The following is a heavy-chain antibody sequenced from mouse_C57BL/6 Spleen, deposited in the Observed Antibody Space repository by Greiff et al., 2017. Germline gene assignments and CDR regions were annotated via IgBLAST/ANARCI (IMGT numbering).Heavy chain of an antibody. CDR1: GFNIKNTY. J-gene: IGHJ3*01. CDR2: IDPANGNT. V-gene: IGHV14-3*01. D-gene: IGHD2-4*01. CDR3: AMGIYYDYDGFAY. Sequence: VQLQQSVAELVRPGASVKLSCTASGFNIKNTYMHWVKQRPEQGLEWIGRIDPANGNTKYAPKFQGKATITADTSSNTAYLQLSSLTSEDTAIYYCAMGIYYDYDGFAYWGQGTLVTVSA.